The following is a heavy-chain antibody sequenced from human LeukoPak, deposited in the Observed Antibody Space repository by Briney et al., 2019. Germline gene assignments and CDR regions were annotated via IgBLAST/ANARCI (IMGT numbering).Heavy chain of an antibody. V-gene: IGHV3-64*01. J-gene: IGHJ4*02. CDR1: GFTFSSYA. CDR2: ISSNGGST. Sequence: GGSLRLSCAASGFTFSSYAMHWVRQAPGKGLEYVSAISSNGGSTYYANSVKGRFTISRDNSKNTLYLQMNSLRAEDTAVYYCAKVGGDNWSLDYWGQGTLVTVSS. D-gene: IGHD1-20*01. CDR3: AKVGGDNWSLDY.